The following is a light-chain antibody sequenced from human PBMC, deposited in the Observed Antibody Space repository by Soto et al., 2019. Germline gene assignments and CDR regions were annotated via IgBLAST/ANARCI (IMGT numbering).Light chain of an antibody. V-gene: IGKV3-15*01. Sequence: EIVMTQSPATLSVSPGERATLSCRASQSVSSNLAGYQQKPAQAPSLLIYGASTRATGIPARFSGSGSGTEFTLTISSLQSEDFAVYYCQQYNNWLGTFGQGTKVDI. CDR1: QSVSSN. CDR3: QQYNNWLGT. CDR2: GAS. J-gene: IGKJ1*01.